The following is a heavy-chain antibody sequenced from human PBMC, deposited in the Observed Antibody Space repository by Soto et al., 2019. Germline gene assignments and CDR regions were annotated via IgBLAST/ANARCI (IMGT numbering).Heavy chain of an antibody. CDR3: ARHRRRYFDAIGMDV. V-gene: IGHV5-10-1*01. D-gene: IGHD3-9*01. CDR2: IDPSDSYT. CDR1: GYSFTSYW. Sequence: PGESLKISCKGSGYSFTSYWISWVRQMPGKGLEWMGRIDPSDSYTNYSPSFQGHVTISADKSISTAYLQWSSLKASDTAMYYCARHRRRYFDAIGMDVWGQGTTVTVSS. J-gene: IGHJ6*02.